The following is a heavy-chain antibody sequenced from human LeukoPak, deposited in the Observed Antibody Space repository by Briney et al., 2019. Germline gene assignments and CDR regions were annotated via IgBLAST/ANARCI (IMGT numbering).Heavy chain of an antibody. Sequence: GGSLRLSCAASGFTFSSYAMHWVREAPGKGLEWVAVISYAGSNKYYTDSVKGRFTISRDNSKNTLYLQMNSLRAEDTAVYYCARVSTPSYSSSWTFDYWGQGTLVTVSS. CDR2: ISYAGSNK. CDR1: GFTFSSYA. D-gene: IGHD6-13*01. V-gene: IGHV3-30*04. J-gene: IGHJ4*02. CDR3: ARVSTPSYSSSWTFDY.